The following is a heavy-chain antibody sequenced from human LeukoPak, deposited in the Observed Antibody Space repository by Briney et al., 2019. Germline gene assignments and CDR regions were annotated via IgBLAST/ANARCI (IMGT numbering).Heavy chain of an antibody. D-gene: IGHD2-2*01. CDR2: ISSSSSTI. Sequence: GGSLRLSCAASGFTFSSYSMNWVRQAPGKGLEWVSYISSSSSTIYYADSVKGRFTISRDNAKNSLYLQMNSLRAEDTAVYYCAREGEKKCQLLFRPQVVDYWGQGTLVTVSS. J-gene: IGHJ4*02. CDR1: GFTFSSYS. V-gene: IGHV3-48*01. CDR3: AREGEKKCQLLFRPQVVDY.